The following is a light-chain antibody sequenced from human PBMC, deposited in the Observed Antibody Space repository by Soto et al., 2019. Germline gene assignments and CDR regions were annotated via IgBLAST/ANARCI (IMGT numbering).Light chain of an antibody. Sequence: QSVLTQPASVSGSPGQSITISCTGTSSDVGGYYYVSWYQHHPGKAPKLMIYQVSNRPSGVSNRFSGSKSGNTASLTISGLQAEDEADYYCSSYTSSNTFYVSGTGTKLTVL. CDR1: SSDVGGYYY. V-gene: IGLV2-14*01. CDR3: SSYTSSNTFYV. CDR2: QVS. J-gene: IGLJ1*01.